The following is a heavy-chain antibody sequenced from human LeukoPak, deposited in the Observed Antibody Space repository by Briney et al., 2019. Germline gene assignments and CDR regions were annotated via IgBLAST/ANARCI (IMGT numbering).Heavy chain of an antibody. CDR2: ISAYNGNT. D-gene: IGHD6-6*01. V-gene: IGHV1-18*01. J-gene: IGHJ4*02. CDR1: GYTFTSYG. CDR3: ARERGQLVRGSFDY. Sequence: GASVKVSCKASGYTFTSYGTSWVRQAPGQGLEWMGWISAYNGNTNYAQKLQGRVTMTTDTSTSTAYMELRSLRSDDTAVYYCARERGQLVRGSFDYWGQGTLVTVSS.